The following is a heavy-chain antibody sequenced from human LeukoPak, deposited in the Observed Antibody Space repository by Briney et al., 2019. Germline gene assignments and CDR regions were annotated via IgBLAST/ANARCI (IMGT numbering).Heavy chain of an antibody. D-gene: IGHD2-2*01. Sequence: GGSLRLSCAASGFTFTNYAMNWVRQAPGKGLEWVSGMSGSAGSTYYADSVKGRFIISRDNSKNTLYLQMNSLRAEDTAVYYCAEPFQSEYQLLNCYSDLWGRGTLVTVSS. V-gene: IGHV3-23*01. CDR3: AEPFQSEYQLLNCYSDL. CDR1: GFTFTNYA. J-gene: IGHJ2*01. CDR2: MSGSAGST.